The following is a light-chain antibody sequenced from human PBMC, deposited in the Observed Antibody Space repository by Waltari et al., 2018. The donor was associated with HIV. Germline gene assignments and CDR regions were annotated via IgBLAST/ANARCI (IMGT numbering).Light chain of an antibody. Sequence: EIVLTQSPGTLSLSPGERATLYCRASQSVNNRYIAWYQQKPGKTPRLLMSGASSRATGIPDRFSGSGSGTDFTLTISRLEPEDFAVYYCQQYDTPPFTFGPGTKVDIK. CDR1: QSVNNRY. J-gene: IGKJ3*01. CDR2: GAS. CDR3: QQYDTPPFT. V-gene: IGKV3-20*01.